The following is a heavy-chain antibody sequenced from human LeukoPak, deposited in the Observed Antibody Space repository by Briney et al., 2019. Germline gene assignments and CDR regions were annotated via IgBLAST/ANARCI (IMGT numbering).Heavy chain of an antibody. CDR1: GYTFTGYY. J-gene: IGHJ4*02. CDR3: ARVCGASGSYCVPY. V-gene: IGHV1-2*02. Sequence: GASVKVSCKASGYTFTGYYMHWVRQAPGQGLEWMGWINPNSGGTNYAQKFQGRVTMTRDASISTAYMELSRLRSDDTAVYYCARVCGASGSYCVPYWGQGTLVTVSS. CDR2: INPNSGGT. D-gene: IGHD1-26*01.